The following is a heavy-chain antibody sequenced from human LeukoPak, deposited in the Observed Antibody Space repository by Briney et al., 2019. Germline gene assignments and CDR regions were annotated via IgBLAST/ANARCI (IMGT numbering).Heavy chain of an antibody. V-gene: IGHV4-34*01. CDR2: INHSGST. CDR3: AVATKNYYDSSGYGAPSVRFDP. CDR1: GGSFSGYY. D-gene: IGHD3-22*01. J-gene: IGHJ5*02. Sequence: SETLSLTCAVYGGSFSGYYWSWIRQPPGKGLEWIGEINHSGSTNYNPSLKSRVTISVDTSKNQFSLKLSSVTAADTAVYYCAVATKNYYDSSGYGAPSVRFDPWGQGTLVTVSS.